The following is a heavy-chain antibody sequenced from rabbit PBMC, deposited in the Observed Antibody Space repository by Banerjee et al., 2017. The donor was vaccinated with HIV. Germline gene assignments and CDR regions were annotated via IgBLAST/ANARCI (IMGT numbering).Heavy chain of an antibody. Sequence: QEQLEESGGDLVKPEGSLTLTCTASGFSFSNKYVMCWVRQAPGKGLEWIACINTSSGNTVYASWAKGRFTISRSTSLNTVTLQMPSLTAADTATYFCARDLAGVIGWNFNLWGPGTLVTVS. J-gene: IGHJ4*01. D-gene: IGHD4-1*01. V-gene: IGHV1S45*01. CDR3: ARDLAGVIGWNFNL. CDR1: GFSFSNKYV. CDR2: INTSSGNT.